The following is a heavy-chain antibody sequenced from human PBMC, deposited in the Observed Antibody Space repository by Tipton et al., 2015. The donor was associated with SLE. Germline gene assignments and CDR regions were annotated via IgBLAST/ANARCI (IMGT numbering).Heavy chain of an antibody. CDR3: ARRINGPNAFDI. CDR2: IYYSGST. V-gene: IGHV4-39*07. D-gene: IGHD2-8*01. Sequence: TLSLTCTVSGGSISSSSYYWGWIRQPPGKGLEWIGSIYYSGSTYYNPSLKSRVTISVDTSTNEFSLRLTSVTAADTAVYYCARRINGPNAFDIWGQGTLLTVSS. J-gene: IGHJ3*02. CDR1: GGSISSSSYY.